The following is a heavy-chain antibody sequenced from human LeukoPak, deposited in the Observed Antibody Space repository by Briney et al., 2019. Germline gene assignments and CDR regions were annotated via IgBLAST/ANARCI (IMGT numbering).Heavy chain of an antibody. J-gene: IGHJ6*03. D-gene: IGHD3-22*01. CDR2: IYYSGST. V-gene: IGHV4-59*01. Sequence: SETLSLTCTVSGGSISSYYWSWIRQPPGKGLEWIGYIYYSGSTNYNPSLKSRVTISVDTSNNQFSLKLSSVTAADTAVYYCASLYDSSGYYYYYYMDVWGKGTTVTISS. CDR1: GGSISSYY. CDR3: ASLYDSSGYYYYYYMDV.